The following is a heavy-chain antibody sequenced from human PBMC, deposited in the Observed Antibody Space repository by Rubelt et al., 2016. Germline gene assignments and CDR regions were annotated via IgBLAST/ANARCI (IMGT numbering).Heavy chain of an antibody. V-gene: IGHV1-18*01. Sequence: QVQLVQSGAEVKKPGASVKVSCKASGYTFTSYGISWVRQAPGQGLEWMGWISAYNGNTNYAQKIQVRVTMTTDTSTSTAYMELRSLRSDDTAVYYCARDVGGNSVLYYFDYWGQGTLVTVSS. J-gene: IGHJ4*02. D-gene: IGHD4-23*01. CDR1: GYTFTSYG. CDR2: ISAYNGNT. CDR3: ARDVGGNSVLYYFDY.